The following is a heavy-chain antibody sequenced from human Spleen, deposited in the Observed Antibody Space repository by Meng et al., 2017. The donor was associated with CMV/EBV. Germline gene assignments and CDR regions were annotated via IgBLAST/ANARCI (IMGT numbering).Heavy chain of an antibody. CDR2: ISSSGKTM. V-gene: IGHV3-48*03. CDR1: GVPFLISP. J-gene: IGHJ5*02. Sequence: SGVPFLISPMNWGRQAPGGGLECVSSISSSGKTMSYTDSVKGRFTISRDNAKNSLFLQMNNLRAEDTAVYYYTRTRGYPTSKWFDPWGQGTLVTVSS. D-gene: IGHD5-12*01. CDR3: TRTRGYPTSKWFDP.